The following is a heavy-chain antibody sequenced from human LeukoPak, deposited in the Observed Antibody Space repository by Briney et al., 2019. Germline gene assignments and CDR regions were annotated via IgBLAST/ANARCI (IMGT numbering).Heavy chain of an antibody. J-gene: IGHJ6*02. CDR1: GYTFTTYG. Sequence: ASVKVSCRASGYTFTTYGINWVRQAPAQGLEWMGWIKTYNGDTNTAQKFLDRIIMTTDKSTGTAYMELRSLRSDDTAVYYCAKDGGQQWLTNYYSYGMDVWGQGTTVIVSS. D-gene: IGHD6-19*01. CDR3: AKDGGQQWLTNYYSYGMDV. V-gene: IGHV1-18*01. CDR2: IKTYNGDT.